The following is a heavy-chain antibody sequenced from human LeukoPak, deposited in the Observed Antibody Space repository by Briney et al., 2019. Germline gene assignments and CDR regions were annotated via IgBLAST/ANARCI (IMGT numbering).Heavy chain of an antibody. V-gene: IGHV4-31*03. D-gene: IGHD6-19*01. CDR1: GVSISSGGYY. Sequence: SETLSLTCTVSGVSISSGGYYWSWIRQHPGKGLEWIGYIYYSGSTYYNPSLKSRVTISVDTSKNQFSLKLSSVTAADTAVYYCARRVATIWRSSGWSGEDVWGKGTTVTVSS. CDR2: IYYSGST. CDR3: ARRVATIWRSSGWSGEDV. J-gene: IGHJ6*04.